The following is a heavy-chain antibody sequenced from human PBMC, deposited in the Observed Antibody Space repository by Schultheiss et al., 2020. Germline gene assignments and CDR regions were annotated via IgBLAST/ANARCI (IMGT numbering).Heavy chain of an antibody. CDR3: ARAPFCAFWTMDV. CDR1: GYTFTSQG. J-gene: IGHJ6*03. D-gene: IGHD3/OR15-3a*01. Sequence: ASVKVSCKASGYTFTSQGISWVRQAPGQGLEWMGWISGYNGNTNYEKKFQGRVSMTTDTSTSTAYMELRSLRSDDTAVYYCARAPFCAFWTMDVWGKGTTVTVSS. V-gene: IGHV1-18*01. CDR2: ISGYNGNT.